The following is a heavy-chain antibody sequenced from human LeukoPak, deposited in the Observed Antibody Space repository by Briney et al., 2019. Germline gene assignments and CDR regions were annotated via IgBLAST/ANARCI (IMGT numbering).Heavy chain of an antibody. J-gene: IGHJ3*02. CDR3: ARVSWNRRNDAFDI. Sequence: SETLSLTCTVSGGSISSSSYYWGWIRQPPGKGLEWIGSIYYSGSTYYNPSLKSRVTISVDTSKNQFSLKLSSVTAADTAVYYCARVSWNRRNDAFDIWGQGTMVTVSS. CDR1: GGSISSSSYY. V-gene: IGHV4-39*07. CDR2: IYYSGST. D-gene: IGHD1-1*01.